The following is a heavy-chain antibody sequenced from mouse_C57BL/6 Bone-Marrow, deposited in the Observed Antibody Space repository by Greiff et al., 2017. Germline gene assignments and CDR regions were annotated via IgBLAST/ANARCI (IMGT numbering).Heavy chain of an antibody. CDR3: ARLEFDGSSGDWYFDV. CDR2: IYPRDGST. V-gene: IGHV1-85*01. J-gene: IGHJ1*03. CDR1: GYTLTSYD. D-gene: IGHD1-1*01. Sequence: VQGVESGPELVKPGASVKLSCKASGYTLTSYDINWVKQRPGQGLEWIGWIYPRDGSTKYNEKFKGKATLTVDTSSSTAYMELHSLTSEDSAVYFCARLEFDGSSGDWYFDVWGTGTTVTVSS.